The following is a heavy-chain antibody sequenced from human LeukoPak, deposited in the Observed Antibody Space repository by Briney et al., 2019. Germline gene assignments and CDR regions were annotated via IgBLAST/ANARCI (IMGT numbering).Heavy chain of an antibody. Sequence: PSETLSLTCTVSGYSISSGYYWGWIRQPPGKGLEWIGSIYHSGSTYYNPSLKSRVTISVDTSKNQFSLKLSSVTAADTAVYYCASSSLKKFYYYMDVWGKGTTVTISS. CDR3: ASSSLKKFYYYMDV. V-gene: IGHV4-38-2*02. J-gene: IGHJ6*03. CDR1: GYSISSGYY. CDR2: IYHSGST.